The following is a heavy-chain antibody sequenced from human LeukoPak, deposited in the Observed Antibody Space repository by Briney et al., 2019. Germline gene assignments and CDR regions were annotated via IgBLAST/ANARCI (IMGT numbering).Heavy chain of an antibody. CDR2: IYYSGST. J-gene: IGHJ4*02. Sequence: SETLSLTCTVSGGSISSSSYYWGWIRQPPGTGLEWIGSIYYSGSTYYNPSLKSRVTISVDTSKNQFSLKLSSVTAADTAVYYCARLPIFGVVIIPVYYWGQGTLVTVSS. CDR1: GGSISSSSYY. CDR3: ARLPIFGVVIIPVYY. D-gene: IGHD3-3*01. V-gene: IGHV4-39*01.